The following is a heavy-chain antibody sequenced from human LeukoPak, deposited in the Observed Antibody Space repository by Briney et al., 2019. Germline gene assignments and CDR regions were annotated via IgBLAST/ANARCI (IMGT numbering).Heavy chain of an antibody. CDR2: INPSGGST. CDR3: ARDRDRRAYSSSWHAFDY. CDR1: GYTFTSYY. V-gene: IGHV1-46*01. J-gene: IGHJ4*02. D-gene: IGHD6-13*01. Sequence: GASVKVSCKASGYTFTSYYMHWVRQAPGQGLEWMGIINPSGGSTSYAQKFQGRVTMTRDTSTSTVYMELSSLRSEDTAVYYCARDRDRRAYSSSWHAFDYRGQGTLVTVSS.